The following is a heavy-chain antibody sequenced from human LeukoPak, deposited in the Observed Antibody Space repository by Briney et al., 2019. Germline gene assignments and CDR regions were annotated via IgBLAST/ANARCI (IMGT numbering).Heavy chain of an antibody. D-gene: IGHD5-18*01. CDR3: ARYSYGLRRFDY. CDR1: GGSISSSSCY. V-gene: IGHV4-39*01. CDR2: IYYSGST. J-gene: IGHJ4*02. Sequence: SETLSLTCTVSGGSISSSSCYWIWTRPPPGKGLEWIGSIYYSGSTYYTPSLKSRVTISVDTSKNQFSLKLSSVTAADTAVYYCARYSYGLRRFDYWGQGTLVTVSS.